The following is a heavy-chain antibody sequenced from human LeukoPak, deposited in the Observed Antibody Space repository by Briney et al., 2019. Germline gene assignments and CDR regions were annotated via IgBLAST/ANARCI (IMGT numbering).Heavy chain of an antibody. CDR3: ARETQQPAFDY. CDR2: ISSSGSTI. Sequence: GGSLRLSCAASGFTFSSYEMNWVRQAPGKGLEWVSYISSSGSTIYYADSVKGRFTISRDNAKNSLYLQMNSLRAEDTAVYYCARETQQPAFDYWGQGTLVTVSP. D-gene: IGHD6-13*01. CDR1: GFTFSSYE. V-gene: IGHV3-48*03. J-gene: IGHJ4*02.